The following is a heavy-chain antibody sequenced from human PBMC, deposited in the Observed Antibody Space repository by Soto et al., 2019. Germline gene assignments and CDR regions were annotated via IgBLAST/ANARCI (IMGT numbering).Heavy chain of an antibody. CDR3: ARGNMDV. V-gene: IGHV3-30-3*01. J-gene: IGHJ6*02. Sequence: GGSLRLSCAASGFTFNLFTFHWVRRAPGRGLEWVAVVSHVGDNKFYADSVKGRFTISRDNSKNTLYLQMNSLRVDDTALYYCARGNMDVWGQGTTVTVS. CDR1: GFTFNLFT. CDR2: VSHVGDNK.